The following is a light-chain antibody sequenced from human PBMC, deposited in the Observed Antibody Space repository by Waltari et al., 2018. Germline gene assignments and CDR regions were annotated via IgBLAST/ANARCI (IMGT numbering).Light chain of an antibody. V-gene: IGKV4-1*01. CDR3: QQYYSTPLT. CDR1: ESVLYSSNNKNN. J-gene: IGKJ4*01. Sequence: DIVMTQSPESLAVSLGERATIHCKSSESVLYSSNNKNNLAWYQQKPGQPPKLLLYWASTRKSGVPDRFSGSGSETDFTLTVTSLQAEDAAVYYCQQYYSTPLTFGGGTRVEI. CDR2: WAS.